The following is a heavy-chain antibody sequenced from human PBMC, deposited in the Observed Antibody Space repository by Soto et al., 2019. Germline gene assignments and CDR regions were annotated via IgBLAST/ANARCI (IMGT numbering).Heavy chain of an antibody. V-gene: IGHV1-69*13. CDR2: IIPIFGTA. D-gene: IGHD3-9*01. CDR1: GGTFSSYA. Sequence: SVKVSCKASGGTFSSYAISWVRQAPGQGLEWMGGIIPIFGTANYAQKFQGRVTITADESTSTAYMELSSLRSDDTAVYYCARYILNGSLQAFDIWGQGTMVTVS. CDR3: ARYILNGSLQAFDI. J-gene: IGHJ3*02.